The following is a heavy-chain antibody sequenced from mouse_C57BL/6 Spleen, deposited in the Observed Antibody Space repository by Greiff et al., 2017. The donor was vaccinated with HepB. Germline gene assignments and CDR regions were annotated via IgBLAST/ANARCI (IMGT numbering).Heavy chain of an antibody. CDR2: IYPGDGDT. CDR1: GYAFSSSW. V-gene: IGHV1-82*01. Sequence: VQLQQSGPELVKPGASVKISCKASGYAFSSSWMNWVKQRPGKGLEWIGRIYPGDGDTNYNGKFKGKATLTADKSSSTAYRQLSSLTSEDSAVCFCARSLGYFDVWGTGTTVTVSS. J-gene: IGHJ1*03. CDR3: ARSLGYFDV.